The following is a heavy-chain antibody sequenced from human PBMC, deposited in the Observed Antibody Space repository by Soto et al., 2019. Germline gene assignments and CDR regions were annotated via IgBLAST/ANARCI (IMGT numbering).Heavy chain of an antibody. CDR2: VSPPFRTS. CDR1: GVSFNNNG. D-gene: IGHD3-10*01. CDR3: ARVLYYGSGSYSPYGMDV. J-gene: IGHJ6*02. V-gene: IGHV1-69*01. Sequence: QVQLVQSVAEVKKPGSSVKVSCKTSGVSFNNNGIGWVRQAPGHGLEWMGGVSPPFRTSNYARKFQGRISINADASTGTVNMELSSLTSEDTAQYYCARVLYYGSGSYSPYGMDVWGQGTTVTVSS.